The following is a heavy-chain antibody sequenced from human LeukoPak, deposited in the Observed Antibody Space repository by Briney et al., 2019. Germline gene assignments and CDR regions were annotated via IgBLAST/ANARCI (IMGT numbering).Heavy chain of an antibody. J-gene: IGHJ4*02. CDR1: GFTFSTYA. D-gene: IGHD3-22*01. CDR3: AKTESSSYFYTYFNY. V-gene: IGHV3-23*01. CDR2: ISGSGGST. Sequence: GGSLRLSCVASGFTFSTYAMSWVRQAPGKGLEWVSSISGSGGSTYYADSVKGRFTMSRDNSKNTLYLQMNSLRAEDTAVYYCAKTESSSYFYTYFNYWGQGTPVTVSS.